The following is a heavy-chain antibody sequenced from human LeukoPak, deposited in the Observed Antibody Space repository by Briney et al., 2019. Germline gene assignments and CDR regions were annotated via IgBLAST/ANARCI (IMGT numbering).Heavy chain of an antibody. Sequence: PGGSLRLSCAASGFTFSGYWMSWVRQAPGKGLEGVANIKPDGSEKYYVDSVKGRFTISRDNAKNSLYLQMNGLRAEDTAVYYCARYRIQLWSHDYWGQGTLVTVSS. D-gene: IGHD5-18*01. V-gene: IGHV3-7*04. CDR3: ARYRIQLWSHDY. CDR1: GFTFSGYW. J-gene: IGHJ4*02. CDR2: IKPDGSEK.